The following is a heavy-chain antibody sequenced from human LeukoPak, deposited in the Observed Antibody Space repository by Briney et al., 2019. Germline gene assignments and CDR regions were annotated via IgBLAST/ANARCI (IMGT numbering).Heavy chain of an antibody. CDR2: IRYDGNNK. CDR3: ATEVGYSYYYMDV. D-gene: IGHD3-10*01. Sequence: GGSLRLFCAASGFTFSNYGMHWVRQAPGQGLEWVTFIRYDGNNKYYADSVKGRFTISRDNSKNTLYLQMNSLTTEDTAVYYCATEVGYSYYYMDVWGKGTTVTVSS. CDR1: GFTFSNYG. V-gene: IGHV3-30*02. J-gene: IGHJ6*03.